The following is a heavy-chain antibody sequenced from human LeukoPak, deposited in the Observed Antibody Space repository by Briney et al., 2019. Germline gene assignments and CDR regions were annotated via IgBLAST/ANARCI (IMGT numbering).Heavy chain of an antibody. V-gene: IGHV3-23*05. CDR2: LYSGSST. J-gene: IGHJ2*01. Sequence: GGSLRLSCEASGFTFSDYAMNWVRQAPGKGLEWVSILYSGSSTYYTDSVKGRFTVSRDDSKNTLYLHMNSLGVEDTAVYYCARVGDHYHWYLDVWGRGTLVTVSS. D-gene: IGHD3-10*01. CDR3: ARVGDHYHWYLDV. CDR1: GFTFSDYA.